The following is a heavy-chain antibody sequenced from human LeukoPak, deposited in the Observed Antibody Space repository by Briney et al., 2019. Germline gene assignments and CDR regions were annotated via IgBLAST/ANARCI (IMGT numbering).Heavy chain of an antibody. J-gene: IGHJ4*02. CDR2: IDHSGST. Sequence: PSETLSLTCAVYGEPFSGYYWSWIRQPPGKGLEWIGEIDHSGSTNYNPSLKSRVTISVDTSKKHFSLKLSSVTAADTAVYYCARLAYYYDSSGLATYYYFDYWGQGTLVTVSS. CDR3: ARLAYYYDSSGLATYYYFDY. CDR1: GEPFSGYY. D-gene: IGHD3-22*01. V-gene: IGHV4-34*01.